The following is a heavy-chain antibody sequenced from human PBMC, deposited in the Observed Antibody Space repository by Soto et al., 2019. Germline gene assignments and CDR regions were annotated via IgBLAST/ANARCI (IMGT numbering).Heavy chain of an antibody. D-gene: IGHD1-7*01. CDR2: ISSNGGST. J-gene: IGHJ6*03. V-gene: IGHV3-64*01. CDR1: GFTFSSYA. CDR3: AGGELRHYYYYMDV. Sequence: HPGGSLRLSCAASGFTFSSYAMHWVRQAPGKGLEYVSAISSNGGSTYYANSVKGRFTISRDNSKNTLYLQMGSLRAEDMAVYYCAGGELRHYYYYMDVWGKGTTVTVSS.